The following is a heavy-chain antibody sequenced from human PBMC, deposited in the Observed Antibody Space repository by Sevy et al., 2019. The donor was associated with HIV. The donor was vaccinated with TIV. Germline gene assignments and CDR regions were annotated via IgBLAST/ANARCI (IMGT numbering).Heavy chain of an antibody. V-gene: IGHV4-59*01. J-gene: IGHJ6*03. Sequence: SETLSLTCTVSGGSISSYYWSWIRQPPGKGLEWIGYIYYSGSTNYNPSLKSRVTISVDTSKNQFSLMLSSVTAADTAVYYCARSTRGIAAAARYYYYYMDVWGKGTTVTVSS. CDR3: ARSTRGIAAAARYYYYYMDV. CDR1: GGSISSYY. CDR2: IYYSGST. D-gene: IGHD6-13*01.